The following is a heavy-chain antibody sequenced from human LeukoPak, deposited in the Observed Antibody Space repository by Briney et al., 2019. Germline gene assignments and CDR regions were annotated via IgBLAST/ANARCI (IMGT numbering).Heavy chain of an antibody. V-gene: IGHV3-33*01. D-gene: IGHD6-6*01. Sequence: GRSLRLSCAASGFTFSDYGIHWVRQAPGQGLEWVALIWYDGSKKYYADSVKGRFTISRDNTKNTLYLQLNSLRADDTAVYYCARARSSSSTFDLWGQGTLVTVSS. J-gene: IGHJ4*02. CDR2: IWYDGSKK. CDR1: GFTFSDYG. CDR3: ARARSSSSTFDL.